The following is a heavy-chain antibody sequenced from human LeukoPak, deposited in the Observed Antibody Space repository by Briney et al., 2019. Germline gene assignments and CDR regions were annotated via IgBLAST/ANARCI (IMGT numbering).Heavy chain of an antibody. Sequence: VASVKVSCKASGYTFTSYYMHWVRQAPGQGLEWMGLINPTGGSTGYAQKFQGRVTMTRDMSTSTDYMVLSSLRSEDTAIYYCARDNSVGDNAWWFDPRGQGTLVTVSS. CDR3: ARDNSVGDNAWWFDP. CDR1: GYTFTSYY. V-gene: IGHV1-46*01. CDR2: INPTGGST. J-gene: IGHJ5*02. D-gene: IGHD1-26*01.